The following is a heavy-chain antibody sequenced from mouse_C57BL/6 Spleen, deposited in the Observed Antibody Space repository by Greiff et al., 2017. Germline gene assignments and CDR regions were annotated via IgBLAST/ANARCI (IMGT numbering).Heavy chain of an antibody. CDR2: ISDGGSYT. D-gene: IGHD3-2*02. CDR3: ARRGTAQAPFDY. Sequence: EVKLVEFGGGLVKPGGSLKLSCAASGFTFSSYAMSWVRQTPEKRLEWVATISDGGSYTYYPDNVKGRFTISRDNAKNNLYLQMSHLKSEDTAMYYCARRGTAQAPFDYWGQGTTLTVSS. V-gene: IGHV5-4*03. J-gene: IGHJ2*01. CDR1: GFTFSSYA.